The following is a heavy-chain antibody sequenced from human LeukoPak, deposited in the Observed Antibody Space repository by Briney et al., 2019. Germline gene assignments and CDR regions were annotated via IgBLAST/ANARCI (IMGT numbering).Heavy chain of an antibody. V-gene: IGHV3-64D*09. CDR3: VEELGVAWQQLATPNFDY. Sequence: GGSLRLSCSASGFTFSSYAMHWVRQAPGKGLEYVSAISSNGGSTYYADSVKGRFTISRDNSKNTLYLQMSSLRAEDTAVYYCVEELGVAWQQLATPNFDYWGQGTLVTVSS. J-gene: IGHJ4*02. D-gene: IGHD6-13*01. CDR1: GFTFSSYA. CDR2: ISSNGGST.